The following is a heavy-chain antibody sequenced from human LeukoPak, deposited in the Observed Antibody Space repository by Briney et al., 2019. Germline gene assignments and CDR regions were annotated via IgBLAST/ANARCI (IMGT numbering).Heavy chain of an antibody. CDR3: ARPSRARGGLGLFDY. D-gene: IGHD3-10*01. V-gene: IGHV3-7*01. J-gene: IGHJ4*02. CDR1: GFTFSSYW. Sequence: PGGSLRLSCAASGFTFSSYWMSWVRQAPGKGLEWVANIKQDGGEKYYVDSVKGRFTISRDNAKNSLYLQMNSLRAEDTALYYCARPSRARGGLGLFDYWGQGTLVTVSS. CDR2: IKQDGGEK.